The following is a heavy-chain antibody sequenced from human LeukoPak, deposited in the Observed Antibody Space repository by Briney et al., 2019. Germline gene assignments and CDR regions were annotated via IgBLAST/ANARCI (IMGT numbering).Heavy chain of an antibody. Sequence: ASVKVSRKASGYTFTSYGISWVRQAPGQGLEWMGWISGHNGDTNYAQNFQGRVTMTTDTSTSTAYMELWSLRSDDTAMYYCARDWYCSGGSCYDCFDPWGQGTLVTVSS. CDR2: ISGHNGDT. D-gene: IGHD2-15*01. J-gene: IGHJ5*02. V-gene: IGHV1-18*04. CDR3: ARDWYCSGGSCYDCFDP. CDR1: GYTFTSYG.